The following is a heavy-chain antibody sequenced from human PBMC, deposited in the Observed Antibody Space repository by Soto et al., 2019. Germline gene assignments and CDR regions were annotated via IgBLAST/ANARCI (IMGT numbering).Heavy chain of an antibody. CDR1: GGSISSGGYY. Sequence: PSETLSLTCTVSGGSISSGGYYWSRSRQHPGKGLEWIGYIYYSGSTYYNPSLKSRVTISVDTSKNQFSLKLSSVTAADTAVYYCARGIAARPYYYYYMDVWGKGTTVTVSS. V-gene: IGHV4-31*03. CDR3: ARGIAARPYYYYYMDV. J-gene: IGHJ6*03. CDR2: IYYSGST. D-gene: IGHD6-6*01.